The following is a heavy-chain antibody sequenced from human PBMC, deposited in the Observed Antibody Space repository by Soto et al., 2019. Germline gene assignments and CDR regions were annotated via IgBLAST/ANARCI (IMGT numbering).Heavy chain of an antibody. CDR2: ISYDGSNK. CDR3: ARDFGIRVVVPAAISSPGYYYYGMDV. V-gene: IGHV3-30-3*01. J-gene: IGHJ6*02. D-gene: IGHD2-2*01. CDR1: GFTFSSYA. Sequence: XGSLRLSCAAAGFTFSSYAMHWVRQAPGKGLEWVAVISYDGSNKYYADSVKGRFTISRDNSKNTLYLQMNSLRAEDTAVYYCARDFGIRVVVPAAISSPGYYYYGMDVWGQGTTVTVSS.